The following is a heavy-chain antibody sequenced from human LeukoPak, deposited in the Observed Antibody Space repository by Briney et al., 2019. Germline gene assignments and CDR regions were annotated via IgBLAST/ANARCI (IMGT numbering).Heavy chain of an antibody. V-gene: IGHV1-18*01. D-gene: IGHD2-2*01. J-gene: IGHJ4*02. CDR1: GYTFTSYG. Sequence: GASVKVSCKASGYTFTSYGISWVRQAPGQGLEWMGWISAYNGNTNYAQKLQGRVTMTTDTSTSTAYMELRSLRSDDTAVYYCARDNRYCSSTSCYSTPIPSDYWGQGTLVTVSS. CDR3: ARDNRYCSSTSCYSTPIPSDY. CDR2: ISAYNGNT.